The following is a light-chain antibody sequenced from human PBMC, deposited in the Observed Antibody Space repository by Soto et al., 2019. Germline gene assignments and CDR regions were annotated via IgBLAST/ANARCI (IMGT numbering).Light chain of an antibody. CDR1: SSNIGAGYE. CDR2: ENN. Sequence: QSVLTQPPSMSEAPGQRVTISCTGSSSNIGAGYEVHWYQPIPGTAPKLLIYENNNRPSGVPDRFSGSKSGTSASLAITGLQAEDEADYYCQSYDSSLSGYVFGTGTKLTVL. CDR3: QSYDSSLSGYV. J-gene: IGLJ1*01. V-gene: IGLV1-40*01.